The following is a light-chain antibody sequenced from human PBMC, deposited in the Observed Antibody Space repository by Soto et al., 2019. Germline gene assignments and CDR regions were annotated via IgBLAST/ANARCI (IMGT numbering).Light chain of an antibody. Sequence: PGERVPLSCRASQSVSSSYLTWNQQKPGQAPRLLIYGASTRATGIPARFSGSGSGTDFTLTISSLQPEDFAVYYCQQDYNLLTFGQGTKLEIK. J-gene: IGKJ2*01. V-gene: IGKV3D-7*01. CDR1: QSVSSSY. CDR3: QQDYNLLT. CDR2: GAS.